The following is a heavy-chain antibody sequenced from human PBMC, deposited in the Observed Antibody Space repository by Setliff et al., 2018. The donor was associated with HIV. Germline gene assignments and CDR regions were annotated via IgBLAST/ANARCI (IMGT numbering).Heavy chain of an antibody. CDR2: INSNNGGT. J-gene: IGHJ4*02. V-gene: IGHV1-2*02. CDR1: GYTFTAYY. D-gene: IGHD3-22*01. CDR3: AREERYYDGKGALDY. Sequence: GASVKVSCKTSGYTFTAYYIHWVRQAPGQGLEWMGWINSNNGGTKYAQKFQGRVTMTRDTSSTTAYMELISLISDDTAVYYCAREERYYDGKGALDYWVQGMLVTSPQ.